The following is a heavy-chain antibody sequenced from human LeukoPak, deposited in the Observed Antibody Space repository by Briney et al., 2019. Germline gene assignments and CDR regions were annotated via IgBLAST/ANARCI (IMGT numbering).Heavy chain of an antibody. Sequence: GESLKISCKASGYSFTSYWIVWVRPMPGKGPEWMGINYPGDSDTRYSPSFQGQVTISADKSISTVFLQWSGLKASDTAIYYCARPTLTGYSSGFGYWGQGTLVTVSS. CDR3: ARPTLTGYSSGFGY. V-gene: IGHV5-51*01. J-gene: IGHJ4*02. CDR2: NYPGDSDT. D-gene: IGHD6-19*01. CDR1: GYSFTSYW.